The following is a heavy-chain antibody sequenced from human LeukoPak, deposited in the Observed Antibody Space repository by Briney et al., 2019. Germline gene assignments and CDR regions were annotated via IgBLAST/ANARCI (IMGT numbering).Heavy chain of an antibody. D-gene: IGHD3-3*01. J-gene: IGHJ4*02. CDR3: AREKMYYDFWSGYYNPLDY. CDR2: VYTSGST. V-gene: IGHV4-61*02. CDR1: GGSISSGSYY. Sequence: SETLSLTCTVSGGSISSGSYYWSWIRQPAGKGLEWIGRVYTSGSTNYNPSLKSRVTISVDTSKNQFSLKLSSVTAADTAVYYCAREKMYYDFWSGYYNPLDYWGQGTLVTVSS.